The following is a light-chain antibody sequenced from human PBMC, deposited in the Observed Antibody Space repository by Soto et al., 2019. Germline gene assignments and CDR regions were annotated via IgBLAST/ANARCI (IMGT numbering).Light chain of an antibody. J-gene: IGKJ1*01. V-gene: IGKV1-6*01. CDR1: QYIRNK. CDR3: LQDYNYPWT. Sequence: AIQRTQFPSSLSASVRDRVVISCLTSQYIRNKLGGYQRKPGKAPKLLIYAASSLQSGVPSRFSGSGSGTDFTLTISSLQPEDFATYYCLQDYNYPWTFGQGTKVDIK. CDR2: AAS.